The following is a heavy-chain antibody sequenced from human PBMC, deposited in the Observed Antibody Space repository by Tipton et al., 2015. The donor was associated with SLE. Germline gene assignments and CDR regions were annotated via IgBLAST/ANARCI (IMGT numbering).Heavy chain of an antibody. CDR1: AGSFGAYF. J-gene: IGHJ4*02. CDR3: ARGHRQITVFGD. V-gene: IGHV4-34*01. Sequence: TLSLTCAVSAGSFGAYFWTWIRQPPGEGLEWIGEFTRRGGTNYNPSLKSRVTLSVDTSRNQFSLKLTSVTAADTAVYYCARGHRQITVFGDWGQGTLVTVSS. D-gene: IGHD3-3*01. CDR2: FTRRGGT.